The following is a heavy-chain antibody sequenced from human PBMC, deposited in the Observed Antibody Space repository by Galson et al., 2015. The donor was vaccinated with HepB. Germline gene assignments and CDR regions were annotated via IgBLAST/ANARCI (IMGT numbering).Heavy chain of an antibody. CDR2: IYYSAST. V-gene: IGHV4-59*01. D-gene: IGHD3-3*01. Sequence: ETLSLTCTVSGDSISSYYWSWIRQPPGKGLEWIGYIYYSASTTYNPSLRSRVTISADTSKNHFSLKLSSVTAADTAVYYCARGSGLSNGAFWDYWGQGTLVTVSS. J-gene: IGHJ4*02. CDR1: GDSISSYY. CDR3: ARGSGLSNGAFWDY.